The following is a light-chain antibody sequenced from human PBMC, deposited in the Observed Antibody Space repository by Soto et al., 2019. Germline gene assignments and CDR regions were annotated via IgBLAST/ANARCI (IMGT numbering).Light chain of an antibody. J-gene: IGKJ1*01. CDR2: GAS. V-gene: IGKV3-20*01. CDR1: QGLGTN. Sequence: TQSPSTLSVSPGERATLSCRASQGLGTNLAWYQQKPGQAPRLLIYGASSRATGIPDRFSGSGSGTDFTLTISRLEPEDFAVYYCQQHGSSLWTFGQGTKVDI. CDR3: QQHGSSLWT.